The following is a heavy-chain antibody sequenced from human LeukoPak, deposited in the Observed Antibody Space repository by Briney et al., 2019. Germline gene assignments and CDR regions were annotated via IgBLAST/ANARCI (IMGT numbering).Heavy chain of an antibody. V-gene: IGHV3-23*01. D-gene: IGHD6-13*01. CDR3: ARRSGSSWSSFDY. CDR2: ISGFGGSP. Sequence: PGGSLRLSCAASGFTFNNYAMNWVRQAPGKGLEWVSGISGFGGSPYYAPSVKGRLTISRDNFGNMLYLHLDSLRVEDTAIYYCARRSGSSWSSFDYWGQGALVTVSS. CDR1: GFTFNNYA. J-gene: IGHJ4*02.